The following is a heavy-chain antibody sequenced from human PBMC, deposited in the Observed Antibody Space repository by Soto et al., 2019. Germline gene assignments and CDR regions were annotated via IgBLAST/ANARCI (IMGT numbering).Heavy chain of an antibody. V-gene: IGHV6-1*01. D-gene: IGHD6-13*01. CDR1: GDSVSSNSAA. Sequence: PSQTLSLTCAISGDSVSSNSAAWNWIRQSPSRGLEWLGRTYYRSKWYNDYAVSVKSRITINPDTSKHKVTLQLNSVTPEDKSVYYCAREEESSSLNWFDPWGKGTLVTLSS. J-gene: IGHJ5*02. CDR3: AREEESSSLNWFDP. CDR2: TYYRSKWYN.